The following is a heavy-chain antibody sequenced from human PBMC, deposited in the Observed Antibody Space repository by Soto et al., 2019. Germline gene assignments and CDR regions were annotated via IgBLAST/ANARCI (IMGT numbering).Heavy chain of an antibody. CDR1: GYTFTSYG. D-gene: IGHD5-18*01. Sequence: QVQLVQSGAEVKKPGASVKVSCKASGYTFTSYGISWVRQAPGQGLEWMGWISAYNGNTNYAQKRQGRVTMTTDTSTSTAYVELRSLRSDDTAVYYCARDLVPYSYGEEDFDYWGQGTLVTVSS. V-gene: IGHV1-18*04. CDR2: ISAYNGNT. CDR3: ARDLVPYSYGEEDFDY. J-gene: IGHJ4*02.